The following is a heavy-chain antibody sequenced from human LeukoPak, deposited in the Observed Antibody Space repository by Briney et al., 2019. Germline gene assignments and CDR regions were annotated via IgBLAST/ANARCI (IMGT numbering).Heavy chain of an antibody. CDR2: IYPDDSDT. D-gene: IGHD6-19*01. J-gene: IGHJ4*02. V-gene: IGHV5-51*01. Sequence: GESLKISCEASGFSFTSNWIAWVRQMPGKGLEWLGIIYPDDSDTRYSPSFQGQVTISADKSISTAYLQWSSLKASDTAMYYCARHRKYYSGSHYFDFWGQGTLVTVSS. CDR1: GFSFTSNW. CDR3: ARHRKYYSGSHYFDF.